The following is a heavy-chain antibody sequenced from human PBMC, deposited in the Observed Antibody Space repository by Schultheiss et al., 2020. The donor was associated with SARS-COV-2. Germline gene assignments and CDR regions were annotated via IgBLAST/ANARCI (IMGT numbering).Heavy chain of an antibody. Sequence: GESLKISCAASGFTFSNAWMSWVRQAPGKGLEWVGRIKSKTDGGTTDYAAPVKGRFTISRDDSKNTLYLQMNSLKTEDTAVYYCATRTYSSSWWPADYWGQGTLVTVSS. J-gene: IGHJ4*02. CDR3: ATRTYSSSWWPADY. D-gene: IGHD6-13*01. CDR2: IKSKTDGGTT. CDR1: GFTFSNAW. V-gene: IGHV3-15*01.